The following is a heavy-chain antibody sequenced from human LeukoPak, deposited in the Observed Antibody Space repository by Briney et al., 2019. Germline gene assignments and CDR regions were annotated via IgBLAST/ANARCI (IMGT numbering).Heavy chain of an antibody. J-gene: IGHJ6*03. V-gene: IGHV4-34*01. CDR2: INHSGST. D-gene: IGHD1-7*01. Sequence: PSETLSLTCAVYGGSFSGYYWSWIRQPPGKGLEWIGEINHSGSTNYNPSLKSRVTISVDTSKNQFSLKLSSVTAADTAVYYCARGITVTIGYYYYYMDVWGKGTTVTVSS. CDR3: ARGITVTIGYYYYYMDV. CDR1: GGSFSGYY.